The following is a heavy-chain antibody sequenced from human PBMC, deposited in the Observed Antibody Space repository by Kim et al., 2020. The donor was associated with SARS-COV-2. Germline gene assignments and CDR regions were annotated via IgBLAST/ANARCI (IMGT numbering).Heavy chain of an antibody. D-gene: IGHD1-26*01. J-gene: IGHJ6*02. CDR1: GGSISSSNW. V-gene: IGHV4-4*02. CDR2: IYHSGST. CDR3: ARDSGGSYSEYYYYYGMDV. Sequence: SETLSLTCAVSGGSISSSNWWSWVRQPPGKGLEWIGEIYHSGSTNYNPSLKSRVTISVDKSKNQFSLKLSSVTAADTAVYYCARDSGGSYSEYYYYYGMDVWGQGTTVTVSS.